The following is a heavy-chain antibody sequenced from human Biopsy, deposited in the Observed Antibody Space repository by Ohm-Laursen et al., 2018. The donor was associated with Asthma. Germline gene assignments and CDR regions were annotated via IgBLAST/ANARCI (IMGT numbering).Heavy chain of an antibody. Sequence: SLRLSCAASGFTFSIYDIHWVRQAPGKGLEWVAVISYDGGNKFYGDSVKGRFTPSRDNSRNTLYLQMNSLRVEDAAIYYCARTHERWTSIQDDALDIWGQGTMVIVSS. V-gene: IGHV3-30*03. J-gene: IGHJ3*02. CDR3: ARTHERWTSIQDDALDI. CDR2: ISYDGGNK. CDR1: GFTFSIYD. D-gene: IGHD4-23*01.